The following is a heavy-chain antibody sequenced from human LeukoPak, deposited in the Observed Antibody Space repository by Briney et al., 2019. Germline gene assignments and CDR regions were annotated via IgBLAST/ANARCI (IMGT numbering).Heavy chain of an antibody. CDR3: ARHDFGDYVYF. V-gene: IGHV5-51*01. CDR1: GYNFTIYW. D-gene: IGHD4-17*01. J-gene: IGHJ4*02. Sequence: GESLKISCKGSGYNFTIYWIGWVRQMPGKGLEWMGIIYPGDSNTRYGPSFQGQVTISADKSISTAYLQWSSLKASDTAMYYCARHDFGDYVYFWGQGTLVTVSS. CDR2: IYPGDSNT.